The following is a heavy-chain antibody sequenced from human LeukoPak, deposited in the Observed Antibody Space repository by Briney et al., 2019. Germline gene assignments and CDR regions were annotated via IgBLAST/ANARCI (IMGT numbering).Heavy chain of an antibody. J-gene: IGHJ1*01. V-gene: IGHV3-23*01. CDR1: GFTFASYG. CDR2: ITTNGGRT. CDR3: AIMHGYYDGTGYWVQ. Sequence: GGSLRLSCAASGFTFASYGMSWVRQAPGKGLEWVSFITTNGGRTSYADSVEGRLTISRDNPRNTLYMQMNSLRDEDTDVYYCAIMHGYYDGTGYWVQWGQGTLVTVSS. D-gene: IGHD3-22*01.